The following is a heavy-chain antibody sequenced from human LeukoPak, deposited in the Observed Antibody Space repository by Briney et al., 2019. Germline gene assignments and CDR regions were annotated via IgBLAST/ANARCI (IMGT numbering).Heavy chain of an antibody. Sequence: PGGSLRLSCAASGFTFSSYSMNWVRQAPWKGLEWVSSISSSSSYIYYADSVKGRFTISRDNAKNSLYLQMNSLRAEDTAVYYCASSPASLAFDIWGQGTMVTVSS. D-gene: IGHD6-6*01. V-gene: IGHV3-21*01. CDR3: ASSPASLAFDI. CDR1: GFTFSSYS. J-gene: IGHJ3*02. CDR2: ISSSSSYI.